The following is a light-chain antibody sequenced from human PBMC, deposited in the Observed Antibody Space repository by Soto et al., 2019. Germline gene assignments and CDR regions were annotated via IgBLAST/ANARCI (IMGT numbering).Light chain of an antibody. Sequence: EIVMTQSPATLSVSPGERATLSCRASQSVSSNLAWYQQKPGQAPRLLIYGASTRATGIPARFSGSGSGTEFTLTISSPQSEDFAVYYCQQYNNWPPWTIGQGTKVDIK. CDR1: QSVSSN. J-gene: IGKJ1*01. CDR2: GAS. V-gene: IGKV3-15*01. CDR3: QQYNNWPPWT.